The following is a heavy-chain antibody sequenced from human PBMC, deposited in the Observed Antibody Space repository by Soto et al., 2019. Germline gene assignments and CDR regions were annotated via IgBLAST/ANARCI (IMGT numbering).Heavy chain of an antibody. CDR1: GYTFTSYA. CDR3: ARVGVSSTDYPWNYGTYFDY. Sequence: ASVKVSCKASGYTFTSYAMHWVRQAPGQRLEWMGWINAGNGNRKYSQKFQGRVTITRDTSASTAYMELNSLRPDDTAMYYCARVGVSSTDYPWNYGTYFDYWGPGALVPVSS. D-gene: IGHD1-7*01. J-gene: IGHJ4*02. CDR2: INAGNGNR. V-gene: IGHV1-3*01.